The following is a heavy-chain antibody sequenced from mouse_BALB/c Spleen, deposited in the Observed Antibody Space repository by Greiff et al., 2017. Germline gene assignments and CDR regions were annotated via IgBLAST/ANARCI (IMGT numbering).Heavy chain of an antibody. J-gene: IGHJ3*01. CDR2: INPSTGYT. CDR1: GYTFTSYW. CDR3: ARDYRYDWAWFAY. D-gene: IGHD2-14*01. V-gene: IGHV1-7*01. Sequence: QVQLQQSGAELAKPGASVKMSCTASGYTFTSYWMHWVKQRPGQGLEWIGYINPSTGYTEYNQKFKDKATLTADKSSSTAYMQLSSLTSEDSAVYYCARDYRYDWAWFAYWGQGTLVTVSA.